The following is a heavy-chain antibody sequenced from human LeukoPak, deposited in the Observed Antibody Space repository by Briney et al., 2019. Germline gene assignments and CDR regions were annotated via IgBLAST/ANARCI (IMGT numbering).Heavy chain of an antibody. Sequence: GGSLRLSCAASGFTFSSYAMHWVRQAPGKGLEWVAVISYDGSNKYYADSVKGRFTISRDNSKNTLYLQMNSLRAEDTAVYYCAREGAVAVFDYWGQGTLVTVSS. CDR3: AREGAVAVFDY. J-gene: IGHJ4*02. CDR1: GFTFSSYA. CDR2: ISYDGSNK. D-gene: IGHD6-19*01. V-gene: IGHV3-30-3*01.